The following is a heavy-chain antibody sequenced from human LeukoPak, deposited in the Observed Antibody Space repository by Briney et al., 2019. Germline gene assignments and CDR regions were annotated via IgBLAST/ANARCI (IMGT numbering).Heavy chain of an antibody. Sequence: SETLSLTCSVFGGSISSYYWSWIRQPPGKGLQWIGYIYFTGSTKYNPTLGSRVTISVDTSKNQFSLQLSSVTAADTAIYYCARGNPVKGHDFWSGYSSPGMDVWGKGTTVTVSS. CDR1: GGSISSYY. CDR2: IYFTGST. V-gene: IGHV4-59*01. D-gene: IGHD3-3*01. J-gene: IGHJ6*04. CDR3: ARGNPVKGHDFWSGYSSPGMDV.